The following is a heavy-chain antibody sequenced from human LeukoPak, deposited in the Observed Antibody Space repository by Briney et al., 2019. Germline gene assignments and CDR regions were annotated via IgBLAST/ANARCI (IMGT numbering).Heavy chain of an antibody. CDR3: ARTYCSGGSCHFDY. V-gene: IGHV4-59*08. Sequence: SETLSLTCIVSGGXIRSYYCSWIRQPPGKGLEWMGYIFYSGSTDSNPSLKSRVTISVDTSKNQFSLKLSSVTAADTAVYYCARTYCSGGSCHFDYWGQGTLVTVPS. J-gene: IGHJ4*02. CDR1: GGXIRSYY. CDR2: IFYSGST. D-gene: IGHD2-15*01.